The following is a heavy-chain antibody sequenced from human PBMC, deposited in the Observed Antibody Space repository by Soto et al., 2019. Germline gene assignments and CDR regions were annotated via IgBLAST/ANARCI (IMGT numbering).Heavy chain of an antibody. D-gene: IGHD6-19*01. Sequence: GGSLRLSCAASGFTFSSYGMHWVRQAPGKGLEWVAVISYDGSNKYYADSVKGRFTISRDNSKNTLYLQMNSLRAEDTAVYYCAKDHSGWEMTFDYWGQGTLVTVSS. CDR3: AKDHSGWEMTFDY. J-gene: IGHJ4*02. CDR1: GFTFSSYG. V-gene: IGHV3-30*18. CDR2: ISYDGSNK.